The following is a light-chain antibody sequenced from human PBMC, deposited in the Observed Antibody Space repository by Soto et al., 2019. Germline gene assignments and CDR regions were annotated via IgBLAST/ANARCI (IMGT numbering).Light chain of an antibody. CDR2: DVS. Sequence: QSALTQPRSVSGSPGQSVTISCTGTSTDIVIYNYVSWYQHHPGKAPKLMISDVSKRPSGVPDRFSGSKSGTSASLAITGLQAEDEADYYCQSYDSSLSGVVFGGGTQLTVL. V-gene: IGLV2-11*01. J-gene: IGLJ2*01. CDR1: STDIVIYNY. CDR3: QSYDSSLSGVV.